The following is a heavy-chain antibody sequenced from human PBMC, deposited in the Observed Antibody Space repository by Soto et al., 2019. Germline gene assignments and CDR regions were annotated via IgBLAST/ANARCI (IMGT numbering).Heavy chain of an antibody. CDR2: ISAYNGNT. CDR1: GYTFTSYV. J-gene: IGHJ6*04. CDR3: ARVVATVAGPYGMDV. Sequence: QVQLVQSGAEVKKPGASVKVSCRASGYTFTSYVISWVRQAPGQGLEWMGWISAYNGNTNFAQKLQGRVTMTTDTSTSIASMELRSLRSDATAVYYCARVVATVAGPYGMDVWGKGTPVTVSS. D-gene: IGHD6-19*01. V-gene: IGHV1-18*01.